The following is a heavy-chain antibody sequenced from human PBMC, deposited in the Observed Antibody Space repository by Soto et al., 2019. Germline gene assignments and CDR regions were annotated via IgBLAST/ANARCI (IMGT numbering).Heavy chain of an antibody. CDR2: ISWNSGSI. J-gene: IGHJ6*03. CDR1: GFTFDDYA. CDR3: AKGITGTTLDYYYYMDV. V-gene: IGHV3-9*01. Sequence: GGSLRLSCAASGFTFDDYAMHWVRQAPGKGLEWVSGISWNSGSIGYADSVKGRFTISRDNAKNSLYLQMNSLRAEDTALYYCAKGITGTTLDYYYYMDVWGKGTTVTVSS. D-gene: IGHD1-20*01.